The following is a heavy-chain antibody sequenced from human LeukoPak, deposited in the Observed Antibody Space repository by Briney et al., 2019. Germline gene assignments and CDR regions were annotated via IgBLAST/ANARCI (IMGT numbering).Heavy chain of an antibody. D-gene: IGHD5-24*01. J-gene: IGHJ4*02. CDR3: ARDLQRRDGSWALDY. CDR1: GFTLSSYE. CDR2: ISSSGSTI. Sequence: GGSLRLSCAASGFTLSSYEMNWVRQAPGKGLEWVSYISSSGSTIYYADSVKGRFTISRDNAKNSLYLQMDSLRAEDTAVYYCARDLQRRDGSWALDYWGQGTLVTVSS. V-gene: IGHV3-48*03.